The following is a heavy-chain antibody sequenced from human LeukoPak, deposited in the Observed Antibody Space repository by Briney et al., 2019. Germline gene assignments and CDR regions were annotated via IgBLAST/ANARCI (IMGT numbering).Heavy chain of an antibody. CDR1: GGSISSISYY. CDR3: ARHLSAEMATGGIDY. D-gene: IGHD5-24*01. Sequence: PSETLSLTWTVAGGSISSISYYWGWLRQPPGKGLEWIGSFYYIGSTKSKRCPERRLTVSVDTSKNQFPLKISSVTAADTAVYYCARHLSAEMATGGIDYWGQGTLVTVSS. V-gene: IGHV4-39*01. CDR2: FYYIGST. J-gene: IGHJ4*02.